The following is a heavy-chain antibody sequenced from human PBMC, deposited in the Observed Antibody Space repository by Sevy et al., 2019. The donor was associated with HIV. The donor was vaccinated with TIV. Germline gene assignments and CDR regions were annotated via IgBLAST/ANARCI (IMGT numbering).Heavy chain of an antibody. V-gene: IGHV1-24*01. CDR1: GYTLIEFS. Sequence: ASGKVSCKVSGYTLIEFSMHWVRQAPGKGLEWMGGFDPEDGETIYAQRFQGRVTMTEDTSTDTAYMELSSLRSEDTAVYYCATGLPGEYVDCSSCYSDYFAYWGQGTLVTVSS. CDR2: FDPEDGET. CDR3: ATGLPGEYVDCSSCYSDYFAY. J-gene: IGHJ4*02. D-gene: IGHD2-15*01.